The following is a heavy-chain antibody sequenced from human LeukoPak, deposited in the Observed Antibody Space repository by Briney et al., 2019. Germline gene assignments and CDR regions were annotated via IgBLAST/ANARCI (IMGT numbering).Heavy chain of an antibody. D-gene: IGHD3-22*01. CDR3: AKGAYYDSSGYYGY. J-gene: IGHJ4*02. CDR1: GFTFSSYS. CDR2: IRGSGGST. Sequence: GGSLRLSCAASGFTFSSYSMNCVRQAPEKGLEWGSAIRGSGGSTQYAESVKGRFHISRENCKNTLYLQLNSLRAEDTAVYYCAKGAYYDSSGYYGYWGQGTLVTVSS. V-gene: IGHV3-23*01.